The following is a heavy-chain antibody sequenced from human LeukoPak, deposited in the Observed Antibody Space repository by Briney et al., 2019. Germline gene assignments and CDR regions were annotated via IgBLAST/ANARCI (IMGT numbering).Heavy chain of an antibody. J-gene: IGHJ3*02. V-gene: IGHV1-46*01. CDR2: INPSGGST. CDR3: ARTFEYSSSWPLLAAFDI. CDR1: GYTFTSYY. D-gene: IGHD6-6*01. Sequence: ASVKVSCKASGYTFTSYYMHWVRQAPGQGLEWMGIINPSGGSTSYAQKFQGRVTITTDESTSTAYMELSSLRSEDTAVYYCARTFEYSSSWPLLAAFDIWGQGTMVTVSS.